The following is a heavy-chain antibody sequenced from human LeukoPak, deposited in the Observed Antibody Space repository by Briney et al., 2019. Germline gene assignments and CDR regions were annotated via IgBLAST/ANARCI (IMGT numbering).Heavy chain of an antibody. CDR2: IYYSGST. Sequence: SDTLSLTCTLCGGCISRYYWRWMRQPPGKGLAWIGYIYYSGSTNYNPSLKSRVTISVDTSKNQFSLKLSSVTAADTAVYYCARTDGNWFDPWGQGTLVTVSS. V-gene: IGHV4-59*07. J-gene: IGHJ5*02. CDR1: GGCISRYY. CDR3: ARTDGNWFDP.